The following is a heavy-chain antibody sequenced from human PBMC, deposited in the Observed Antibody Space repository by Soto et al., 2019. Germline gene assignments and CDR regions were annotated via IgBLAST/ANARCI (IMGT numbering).Heavy chain of an antibody. CDR2: IYYSGST. Sequence: LSLTCTVSGGSIISSSYYWGWIRQPPGKGLEWIGSIYYSGSTYYNPSLKSRVTISVDTSKNQFSLKLSSVTAADTAVYYCARRLSIAAPGINWFDPWGQGTLVTVSS. D-gene: IGHD6-13*01. CDR3: ARRLSIAAPGINWFDP. CDR1: GGSIISSSYY. J-gene: IGHJ5*02. V-gene: IGHV4-39*01.